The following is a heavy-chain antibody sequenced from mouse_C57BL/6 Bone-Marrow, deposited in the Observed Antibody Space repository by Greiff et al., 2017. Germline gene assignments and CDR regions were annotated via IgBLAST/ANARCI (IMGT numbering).Heavy chain of an antibody. J-gene: IGHJ1*03. D-gene: IGHD4-1*01. CDR3: ARASWDWYFDV. CDR2: ISDGGSYT. Sequence: EVQVVESGGGLVKPGGSLKLSCAASGFTFSSYAMSWVRQTPEKRLEWVATISDGGSYTYYPDNVKGRFTISRDNAKNNLYLQMSHLKSEDTAMYYSARASWDWYFDVWGTGTTVTVSS. V-gene: IGHV5-4*01. CDR1: GFTFSSYA.